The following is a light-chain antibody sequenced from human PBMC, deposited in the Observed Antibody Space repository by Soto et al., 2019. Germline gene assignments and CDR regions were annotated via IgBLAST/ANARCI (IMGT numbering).Light chain of an antibody. CDR2: NNN. CDR3: EAWDNSLNGPYV. Sequence: QSVLTQPPSASGTPGQRLTISCSGSASNVGSNPVNWYQHLPGAAPKLLMYNNNQRPSGVPGRFSGSKSGTSASLDISGLQSEGEGDYCCEAWDNSLNGPYVFGTGTKLA. J-gene: IGLJ1*01. CDR1: ASNVGSNP. V-gene: IGLV1-44*01.